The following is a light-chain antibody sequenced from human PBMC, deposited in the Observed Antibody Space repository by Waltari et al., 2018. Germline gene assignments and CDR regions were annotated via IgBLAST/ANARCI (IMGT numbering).Light chain of an antibody. CDR3: QQYDSFWT. CDR2: KAS. J-gene: IGKJ1*01. V-gene: IGKV1-5*03. Sequence: DIQMTQSPSKLSASVGDRVTITCRASESISNWLAWYQQKPGKAPKVLIHKASSLESGVPSRFSGSGSATEFTLTISNLQPDDFATYYCQQYDSFWTFGQGTKVEIK. CDR1: ESISNW.